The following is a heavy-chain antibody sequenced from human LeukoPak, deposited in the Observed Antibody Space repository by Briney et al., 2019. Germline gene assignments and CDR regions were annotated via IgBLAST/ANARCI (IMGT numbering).Heavy chain of an antibody. CDR2: ISAYNGNT. J-gene: IGHJ5*02. D-gene: IGHD3-10*01. Sequence: ASVKVSCKASGYTFTSYGISWVRQAPGQGLEWMGWISAYNGNTNYAQKLQGRVTMTTDPSTSTAYMELRGLRADDRAVYYCPRYRSRGALNWFDPWGQGTLVTVSS. V-gene: IGHV1-18*01. CDR1: GYTFTSYG. CDR3: PRYRSRGALNWFDP.